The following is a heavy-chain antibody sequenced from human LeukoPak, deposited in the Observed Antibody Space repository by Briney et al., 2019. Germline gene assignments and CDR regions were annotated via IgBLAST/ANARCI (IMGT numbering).Heavy chain of an antibody. J-gene: IGHJ4*02. V-gene: IGHV3-30*02. CDR2: IRYDGSNK. CDR1: GFTFSSYG. D-gene: IGHD5-18*01. CDR3: AKESGYSYGYRDYFDY. Sequence: GGSLRLSCAASGFTFSSYGMHWVRQAPGKGLEWVAFIRYDGSNKYYADSVKGRFTISRDNSKNTLYLQMNSLRAEDTAVYYCAKESGYSYGYRDYFDYWGQGTLVTVSS.